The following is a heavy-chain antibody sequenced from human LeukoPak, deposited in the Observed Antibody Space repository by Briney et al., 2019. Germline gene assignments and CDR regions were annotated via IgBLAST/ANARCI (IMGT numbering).Heavy chain of an antibody. Sequence: SETLSLTCTVSGGSISSSSYYWGWIRQPPGKGLEWIGSIYYSGSTYYNPSLKSRVAISVDTSKNQFSLKLSSVTAADTAVYYCARAAKVTRYFDYWGHGNPGHRLL. CDR3: ARAAKVTRYFDY. CDR2: IYYSGST. J-gene: IGHJ4*02. V-gene: IGHV4-39*07. D-gene: IGHD2-21*02. CDR1: GGSISSSSYY.